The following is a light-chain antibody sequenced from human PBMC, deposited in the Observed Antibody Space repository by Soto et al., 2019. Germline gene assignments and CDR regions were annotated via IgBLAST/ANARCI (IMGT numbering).Light chain of an antibody. Sequence: EIVMTQFPATLSVSPGETATLSCRASQNIFSKLAWYQQKVGQTPRLLIFGVSTWTTGIPARVSGSESGTEFILTINSLKSEDFAVYDCQQYNKWPPTCGGGTKVEI. V-gene: IGKV3-15*01. CDR2: GVS. CDR1: QNIFSK. J-gene: IGKJ4*01. CDR3: QQYNKWPPT.